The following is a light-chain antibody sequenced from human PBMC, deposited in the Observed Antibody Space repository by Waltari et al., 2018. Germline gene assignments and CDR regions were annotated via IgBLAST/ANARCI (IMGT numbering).Light chain of an antibody. V-gene: IGKV3-11*01. CDR1: QSLGRN. CDR2: DAS. J-gene: IGKJ3*01. CDR3: QQRSGWPPVFT. Sequence: EIVLTQSPATLSLSPGDRATLSCRASQSLGRNLAWYQHNFGQAPRLLIYDASNRATGIPARFSGSGSGTDFTLTISSLEPEDFAVYYCQQRSGWPPVFTFGPGTKVDIK.